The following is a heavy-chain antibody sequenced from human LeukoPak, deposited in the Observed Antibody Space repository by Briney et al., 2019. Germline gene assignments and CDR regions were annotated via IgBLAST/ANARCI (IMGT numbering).Heavy chain of an antibody. CDR3: AKEGYGSSWSADFDH. Sequence: GGSLRLSCAASGFTFSNYAMSWVRQAPGKGLEWVSAISGSGVTTYYADSVKGRFTISRDNSKNSLYLQVNSLRAEDTAVYYCAKEGYGSSWSADFDHGGQGTLDIVSS. D-gene: IGHD6-13*01. CDR1: GFTFSNYA. V-gene: IGHV3-23*01. J-gene: IGHJ4*02. CDR2: ISGSGVTT.